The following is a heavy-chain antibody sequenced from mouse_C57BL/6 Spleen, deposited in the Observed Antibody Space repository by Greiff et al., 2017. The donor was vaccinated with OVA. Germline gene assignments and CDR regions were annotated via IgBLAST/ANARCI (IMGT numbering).Heavy chain of an antibody. CDR3: AVVADYYAMDY. J-gene: IGHJ4*01. CDR1: GYTFTSYW. V-gene: IGHV1-64*01. Sequence: VQLQQSGAELVKPGASVKLSCKASGYTFTSYWMHWVKQRPGQGLEWIGMIHPNSGSTNYNEKFKSKATLTVDKSSSTAYMQLSSLTSEDSAVYYCAVVADYYAMDYWGQGTSVTVSS. D-gene: IGHD1-1*01. CDR2: IHPNSGST.